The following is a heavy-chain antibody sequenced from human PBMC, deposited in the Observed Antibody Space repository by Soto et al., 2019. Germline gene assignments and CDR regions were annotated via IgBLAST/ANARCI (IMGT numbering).Heavy chain of an antibody. CDR1: GFTFSSYA. CDR3: AKEGRFTYYDFWSGYSPAYFDY. Sequence: GGSLRLSCAASGFTFSSYAMSWVRQAPGKGLEWVSAISGSGGSTYYADSVKGRFTISRDNSKNTLYLKMNSLRAEDTAVYYCAKEGRFTYYDFWSGYSPAYFDYWGQGTLVTVSS. CDR2: ISGSGGST. J-gene: IGHJ4*02. D-gene: IGHD3-3*01. V-gene: IGHV3-23*01.